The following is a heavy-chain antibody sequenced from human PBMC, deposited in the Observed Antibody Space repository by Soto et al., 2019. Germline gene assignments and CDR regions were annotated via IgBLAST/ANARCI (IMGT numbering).Heavy chain of an antibody. J-gene: IGHJ4*02. D-gene: IGHD3-22*01. CDR1: GGSISSYY. Sequence: PSETLSLTCTVSGGSISSYYWSWIRQPPGKGLEWIGYIYYSGSTNYNPSLKSRVTISVDTSKNQFSLKLSSVTAADTAVYYCARVAYYYDSSGYSAPFDYWGQGTLVTVS. V-gene: IGHV4-59*01. CDR3: ARVAYYYDSSGYSAPFDY. CDR2: IYYSGST.